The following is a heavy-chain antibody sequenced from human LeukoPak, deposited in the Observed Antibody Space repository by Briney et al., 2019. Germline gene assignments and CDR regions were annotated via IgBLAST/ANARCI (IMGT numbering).Heavy chain of an antibody. D-gene: IGHD3-16*02. J-gene: IGHJ6*03. CDR2: INHSGST. CDR1: GGSFSGYY. Sequence: PSETLSLTCAVSGGSFSGYYWSWIRQPPGKGLEWIGEINHSGSTNYNPSLKSRVTISVDTSKNQFSLKLSSVTAADTAVYYCARAYRSYYYYYMDVWGKGTTVTVSS. CDR3: ARAYRSYYYYYMDV. V-gene: IGHV4-34*01.